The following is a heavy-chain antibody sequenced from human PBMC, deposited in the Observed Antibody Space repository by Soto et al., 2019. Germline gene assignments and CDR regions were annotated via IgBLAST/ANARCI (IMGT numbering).Heavy chain of an antibody. V-gene: IGHV3-74*01. CDR2: INGVGSVT. Sequence: EVQLVESGGGLVQPGGSLRLSCAVSAVTWMHWVRQTPGKGPVWVARINGVGSVTGYADSVRGRFTISRDNAKNTLYLQMNGLRAEDTAVYYCAKDRMNHNSVWDPFDIWGQGTMVTVSS. CDR1: AVTW. D-gene: IGHD2-15*01. J-gene: IGHJ3*02. CDR3: AKDRMNHNSVWDPFDI.